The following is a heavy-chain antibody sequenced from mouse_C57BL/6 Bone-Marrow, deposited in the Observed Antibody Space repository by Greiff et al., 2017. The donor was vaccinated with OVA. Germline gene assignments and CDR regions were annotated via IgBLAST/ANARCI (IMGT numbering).Heavy chain of an antibody. J-gene: IGHJ2*01. Sequence: EVQVVESGGDLVKPGGSLKLSCAASGFTFSSYGMSWVRQTPVKRLEWVATISSGGSYTYYPDSVKGRFTISRDNATNTLYLQMSSLKSEDTAMYYCARQGGSRDFDYWGQGTTLTVSS. CDR1: GFTFSSYG. CDR2: ISSGGSYT. D-gene: IGHD1-1*01. V-gene: IGHV5-6*01. CDR3: ARQGGSRDFDY.